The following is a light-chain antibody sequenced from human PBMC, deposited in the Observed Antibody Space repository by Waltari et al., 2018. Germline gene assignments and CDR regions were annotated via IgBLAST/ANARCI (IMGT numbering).Light chain of an antibody. CDR3: QQYDTYSPHS. CDR1: QSVSW. Sequence: DIQMTQSPSTLSASVGDTVTTTCRASQSVSWLAWYQQKPGEAPKLLIYEASTLERGVPSRFSGRGSGTEFTLTISSLQPDDFATFFCQQYDTYSPHSFGQGTKLEIK. V-gene: IGKV1-5*03. J-gene: IGKJ2*03. CDR2: EAS.